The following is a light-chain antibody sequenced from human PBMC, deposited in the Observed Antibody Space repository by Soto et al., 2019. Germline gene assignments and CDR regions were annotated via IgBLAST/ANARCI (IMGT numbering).Light chain of an antibody. Sequence: QSVLTQPASVSGSPGQSITISCTGTSSDVGGYNFVSWYQHHPDKAPKLIIYGVTNRPSGVSNRFSGSKSGNTASLSISGLQAEDEADYYCSSYTTTTTVIFGGGTKLTVL. CDR2: GVT. CDR1: SSDVGGYNF. CDR3: SSYTTTTTVI. V-gene: IGLV2-14*01. J-gene: IGLJ2*01.